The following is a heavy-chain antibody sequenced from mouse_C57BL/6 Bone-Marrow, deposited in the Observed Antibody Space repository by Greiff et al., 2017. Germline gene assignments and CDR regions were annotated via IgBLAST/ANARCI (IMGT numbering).Heavy chain of an antibody. J-gene: IGHJ4*01. CDR2: IWSDGST. CDR1: GFSLSSYG. V-gene: IGHV2-6-1*01. D-gene: IGHD1-1*01. CDR3: ARHNYGFYAMDY. Sequence: VQRVESGPGLVAPSQSLSITCTVSGFSLSSYGVHWVRQPPGKGLEWLVVIWSDGSTTYNSALKSRLSISKDNSKSQVFLKMNSLQTDDTAMYXCARHNYGFYAMDYWGQGTSVTVSS.